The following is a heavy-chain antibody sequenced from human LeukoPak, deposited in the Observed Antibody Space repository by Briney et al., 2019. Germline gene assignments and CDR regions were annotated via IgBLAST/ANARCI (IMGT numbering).Heavy chain of an antibody. V-gene: IGHV3-48*01. D-gene: IGHD4-17*01. J-gene: IGHJ6*03. Sequence: GGSLRLSCAASGFTFSSYWMHWVRQASGKGLEWVSYISSSSSTIYYADSVKGRFTISRDNSKNMLYLQMNSLRAEDTAVYYCAKNPYGDYLLDYYYYMDVWGKGTTVTISS. CDR1: GFTFSSYW. CDR2: ISSSSSTI. CDR3: AKNPYGDYLLDYYYYMDV.